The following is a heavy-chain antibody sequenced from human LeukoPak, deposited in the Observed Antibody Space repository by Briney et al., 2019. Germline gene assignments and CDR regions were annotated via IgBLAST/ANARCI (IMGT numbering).Heavy chain of an antibody. J-gene: IGHJ4*02. CDR1: GSTFSGFW. CDR2: IKEDGSQK. V-gene: IGHV3-7*01. CDR3: ARNYFEY. Sequence: GGSLRLSCVGSGSTFSGFWMTWVRQTPGKGLEWVANIKEDGSQKYYLDSVKGRFTISRDNAKNSLYLQMNSLRAEDTAVYYCARNYFEYWGQGTLVTVSS.